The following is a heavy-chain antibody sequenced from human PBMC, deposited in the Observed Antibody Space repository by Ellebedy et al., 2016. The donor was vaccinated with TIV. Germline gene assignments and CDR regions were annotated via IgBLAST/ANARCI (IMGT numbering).Heavy chain of an antibody. CDR2: FDPEDGET. D-gene: IGHD3-10*01. V-gene: IGHV1-24*01. CDR3: ATVGYYGSGSYVDY. CDR1: GYTFTELS. J-gene: IGHJ4*02. Sequence: ASVKVSXXVSGYTFTELSMHWVRQAPGKGLEWMGGFDPEDGETIYAQKFQGRVTMTEDTSTDTAYMELSSLRSEDTAVYYCATVGYYGSGSYVDYWGQGTLVTVSS.